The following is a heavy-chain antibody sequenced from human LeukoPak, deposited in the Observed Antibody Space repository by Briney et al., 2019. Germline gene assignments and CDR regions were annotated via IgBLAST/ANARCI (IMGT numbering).Heavy chain of an antibody. Sequence: GASVKASCKASGGTFSSYAISWVRQAPGQGLEWMGGIIPIFGTANYAQKFQGRVTITADESTSTAYMELSSLRSEDTAVYYCARAHDIVLMVYTYNWFDPWGQGTLVAVSS. CDR3: ARAHDIVLMVYTYNWFDP. CDR2: IIPIFGTA. V-gene: IGHV1-69*01. J-gene: IGHJ5*02. D-gene: IGHD2-8*01. CDR1: GGTFSSYA.